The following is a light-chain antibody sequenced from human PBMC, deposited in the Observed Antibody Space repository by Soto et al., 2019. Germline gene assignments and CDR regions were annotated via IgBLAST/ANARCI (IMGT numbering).Light chain of an antibody. Sequence: EIVLTQSPGTLSLSPGEGATLSCRASQSVSSSYLAWYQQKPGQAPRLLIYGASSRATDIPDRFSGSGSGTDFTLTISRLEPEDFAVYYCQQYNASPYTFGQGTKLEIK. CDR3: QQYNASPYT. CDR1: QSVSSSY. CDR2: GAS. J-gene: IGKJ2*01. V-gene: IGKV3-20*01.